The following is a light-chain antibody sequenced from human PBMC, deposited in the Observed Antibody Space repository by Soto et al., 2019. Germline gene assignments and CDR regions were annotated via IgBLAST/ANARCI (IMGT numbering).Light chain of an antibody. V-gene: IGKV3-15*01. Sequence: ELVFTQSPATLSVSPGDRATLSRRASQDIGSAVAWYHQRSGQAPSLLIFDASIRVPTTPARFSGSVSGTEFTLTISSLESEDFAVYFCQQYGDRPRTFGQGTKVDIK. CDR1: QDIGSA. CDR2: DAS. CDR3: QQYGDRPRT. J-gene: IGKJ1*01.